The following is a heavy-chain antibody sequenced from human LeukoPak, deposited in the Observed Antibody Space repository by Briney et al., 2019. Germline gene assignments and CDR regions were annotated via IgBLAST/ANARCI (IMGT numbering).Heavy chain of an antibody. J-gene: IGHJ5*02. V-gene: IGHV4-39*07. Sequence: SETLSLTCTVSGGSISSSSYYWGWIRQPPGKGLEWIGSIYYSGSTYYNPSLKSRVTISVDTSKNQFSLKLSSVTAADTAVYYCAVGGGSGGWFDPWGQGTLVTVSS. D-gene: IGHD2-15*01. CDR3: AVGGGSGGWFDP. CDR1: GGSISSSSYY. CDR2: IYYSGST.